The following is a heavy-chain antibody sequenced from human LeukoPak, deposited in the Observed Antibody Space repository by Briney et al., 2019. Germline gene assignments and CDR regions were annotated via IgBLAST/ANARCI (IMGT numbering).Heavy chain of an antibody. V-gene: IGHV3-23*01. CDR3: AKPISGGLAVTADWFHP. Sequence: GGSLRLSCSASGFAFSVYAMSWLRQPPGKGLEWVSTIDANSGTTSYAASVRGRFTISRDNSKNTLYLQLNTLRADDTATYYCAKPISGGLAVTADWFHPWGQGTLVVVSS. CDR1: GFAFSVYA. J-gene: IGHJ5*01. CDR2: IDANSGTT. D-gene: IGHD6-19*01.